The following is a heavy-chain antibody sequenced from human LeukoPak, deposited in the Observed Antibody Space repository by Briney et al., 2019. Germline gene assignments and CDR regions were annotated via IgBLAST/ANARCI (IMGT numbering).Heavy chain of an antibody. J-gene: IGHJ4*02. CDR3: AKDRGISYGYYGSGSMKDY. CDR1: GFTFSSYA. D-gene: IGHD3-10*01. CDR2: ITVSGGST. Sequence: PGGSLRLSCAASGFTFSSYAMSWVRQAPGKGLEWVSGITVSGGSTYYADSVKGRFTISRDNSKNTLYLQMNSLRAEDTAVYYCAKDRGISYGYYGSGSMKDYWGQGTLVTVSS. V-gene: IGHV3-23*01.